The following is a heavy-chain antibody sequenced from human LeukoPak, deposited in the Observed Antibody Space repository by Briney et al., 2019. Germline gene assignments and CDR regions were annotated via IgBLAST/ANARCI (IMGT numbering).Heavy chain of an antibody. CDR3: AKAEDRHYYDTHPHFDY. CDR1: GFTFSIYG. D-gene: IGHD3-22*01. V-gene: IGHV3-30*02. Sequence: GGSLRLSCAASGFTFSIYGMHWVRQAPGKGLEWVAFIRYDGSNKYYADSVKGRFTIPRDNSKYTLYLQMNSLRAEDTAVYYCAKAEDRHYYDTHPHFDYWGQGTLVTVSS. J-gene: IGHJ4*02. CDR2: IRYDGSNK.